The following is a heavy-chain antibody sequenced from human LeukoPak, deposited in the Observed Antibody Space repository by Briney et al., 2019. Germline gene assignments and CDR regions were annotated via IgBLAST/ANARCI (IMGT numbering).Heavy chain of an antibody. V-gene: IGHV3-48*03. CDR1: GFTFSSYE. J-gene: IGHJ6*03. CDR2: ISSSGSTI. Sequence: GGSLRLSCAASGFTFSSYEMNWVRQAPGKGLEWVSYISSSGSTIYYADSVKGRFTISRDNAKNSLYLQMNSLRSEDTAVYYCARANIDGAVAGRAEYYYYYMDVWGKGTTVTISS. D-gene: IGHD6-19*01. CDR3: ARANIDGAVAGRAEYYYYYMDV.